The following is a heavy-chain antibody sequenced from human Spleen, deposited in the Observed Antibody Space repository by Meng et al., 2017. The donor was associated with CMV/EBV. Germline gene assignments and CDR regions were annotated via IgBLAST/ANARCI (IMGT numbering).Heavy chain of an antibody. CDR1: AYPFRIFS. Sequence: APAYPFRIFSLHWVRQAPGQGLEWVGMINPRAGSTGYAQKFQDSVTVTRDTSTSTVYMELSSLTSEDTAVYYCARDHTRGATGYFDYWGPGTLVTVSS. CDR3: ARDHTRGATGYFDY. V-gene: IGHV1-46*01. D-gene: IGHD1-26*01. CDR2: INPRAGST. J-gene: IGHJ4*02.